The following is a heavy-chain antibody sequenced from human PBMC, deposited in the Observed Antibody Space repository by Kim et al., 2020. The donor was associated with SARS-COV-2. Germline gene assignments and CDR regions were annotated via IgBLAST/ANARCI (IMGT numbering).Heavy chain of an antibody. CDR2: T. Sequence: THYKPSLKSRVTMSVETSKNQFSLHLRPVTAADAAVYYCARMKGGRLLFDYWGQVTLVTVSA. D-gene: IGHD4-17*01. J-gene: IGHJ4*02. CDR3: ARMKGGRLLFDY. V-gene: IGHV4-4*07.